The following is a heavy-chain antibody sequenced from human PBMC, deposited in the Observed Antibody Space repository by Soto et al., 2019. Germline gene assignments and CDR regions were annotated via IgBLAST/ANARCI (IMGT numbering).Heavy chain of an antibody. CDR1: GYTFTGYY. CDR3: ARVREQLPVYYYGMDV. D-gene: IGHD6-6*01. Sequence: ASVKVSCKASGYTFTGYYMHWVRQAPGQGLEWMGWINPNSGGTNYAQKFQGRVTMTRDTSISTAYMELSRLRSDDTAVYYCARVREQLPVYYYGMDVWGQGTTVTVSS. J-gene: IGHJ6*02. CDR2: INPNSGGT. V-gene: IGHV1-2*02.